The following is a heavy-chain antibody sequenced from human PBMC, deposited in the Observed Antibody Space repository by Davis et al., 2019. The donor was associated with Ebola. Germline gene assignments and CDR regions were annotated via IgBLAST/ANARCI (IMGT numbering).Heavy chain of an antibody. V-gene: IGHV3-43D*03. Sequence: PGGSLRLSCAASGFTFDDFAMHWVRQAPGKGLEWVSLITWDGGSTHYSDSVKGRFIISRDNTKNSLYLHMKSLTAEDTAFYYCAKDGAPYSPSGIDSWGQGTLVTVSS. J-gene: IGHJ4*02. CDR2: ITWDGGST. CDR1: GFTFDDFA. D-gene: IGHD3-10*01. CDR3: AKDGAPYSPSGIDS.